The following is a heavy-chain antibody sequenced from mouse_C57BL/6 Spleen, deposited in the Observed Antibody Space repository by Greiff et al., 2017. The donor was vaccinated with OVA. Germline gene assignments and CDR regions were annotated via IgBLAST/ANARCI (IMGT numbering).Heavy chain of an antibody. CDR3: AIADSYYYGSSYAMDY. CDR1: GYSITSGYY. Sequence: EVHLVESGPGLVKPSQSLSLTCSVTGYSITSGYYWNWIRQFPGNKLEWMGYISYDGSNNYNPSLKNRISITRDTSKNQFFLKLNAVTTEDTATYYCAIADSYYYGSSYAMDYWGQGTSVTVSS. V-gene: IGHV3-6*01. CDR2: ISYDGSN. D-gene: IGHD1-1*01. J-gene: IGHJ4*01.